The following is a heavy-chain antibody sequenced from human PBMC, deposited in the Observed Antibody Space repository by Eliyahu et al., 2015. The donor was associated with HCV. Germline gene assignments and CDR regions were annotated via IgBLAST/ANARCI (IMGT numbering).Heavy chain of an antibody. CDR3: ASGDMITMTPSDY. V-gene: IGHV3-33*01. D-gene: IGHD3-16*01. J-gene: IGHJ4*02. CDR2: IWFDGTNI. Sequence: SNYGMNWVRQAPGKGLEWVAVIWFDGTNIYYADSVKGRFTISRDNSKNTLYLQMNSLRAEDTAVYYCASGDMITMTPSDYWGQGTLVTVSS. CDR1: SNYG.